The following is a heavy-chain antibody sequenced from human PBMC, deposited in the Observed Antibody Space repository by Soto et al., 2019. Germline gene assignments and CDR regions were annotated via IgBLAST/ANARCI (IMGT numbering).Heavy chain of an antibody. Sequence: QVQLVQSGAEVKKPGSSVKVSCKASGGTFSSYAISWVRQAPGQGLEWMGGIIPIFGTANYAQKFQGRVTITADKSTSTDYMELSSLRSEDTAVYYCARGRYYYDSSGYPSLGSFDYWGQGTLVTVSS. CDR3: ARGRYYYDSSGYPSLGSFDY. D-gene: IGHD3-22*01. CDR2: IIPIFGTA. CDR1: GGTFSSYA. V-gene: IGHV1-69*06. J-gene: IGHJ4*02.